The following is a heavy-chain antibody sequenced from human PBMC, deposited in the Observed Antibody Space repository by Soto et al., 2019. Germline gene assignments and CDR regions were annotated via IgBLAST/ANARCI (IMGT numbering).Heavy chain of an antibody. J-gene: IGHJ4*02. CDR2: IYSGGST. V-gene: IGHV3-66*01. CDR1: GFTVSSNY. D-gene: IGHD6-13*01. Sequence: EVQLVESGGGLVQPGESLRLSCAASGFTVSSNYMSWVRQAPGKGLGGVSVIYSGGSTYYADSVKGRFTISRDNSKSTLYLQRNGLGAEKTAVYYCARDGYRSSWPIWYWGEGTRVTVS. CDR3: ARDGYRSSWPIWY.